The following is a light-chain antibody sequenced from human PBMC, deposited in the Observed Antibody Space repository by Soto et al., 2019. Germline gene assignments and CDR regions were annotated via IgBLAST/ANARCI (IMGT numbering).Light chain of an antibody. CDR2: DVS. CDR1: SSDVGGYNY. J-gene: IGLJ1*01. Sequence: QSALTQPASVSGSHLQSIPISCTGTSSDVGGYNYVSWYQQHPGKAPKFMIYDVSNRPSGVSNRFSGSKPGNTASLTISGLQAEDEADYYCSSYTTSNTRQIVFGTGTKVTVL. V-gene: IGLV2-14*01. CDR3: SSYTTSNTRQIV.